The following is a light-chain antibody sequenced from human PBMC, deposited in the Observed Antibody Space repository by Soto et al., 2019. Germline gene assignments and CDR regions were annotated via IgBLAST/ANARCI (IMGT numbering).Light chain of an antibody. J-gene: IGLJ3*02. CDR2: STS. CDR3: LLYYGGVRV. V-gene: IGLV7-43*01. CDR1: TGAVTSTFY. Sequence: QAVVTQEPSLSVSPGGTVTLTCASSTGAVTSTFYPNWFQQKPGQAPRSLIYSTSNRHPWTPARFSGSLLGVRAALTLSSVKPADEADYYCLLYYGGVRVFGGGTKLTVL.